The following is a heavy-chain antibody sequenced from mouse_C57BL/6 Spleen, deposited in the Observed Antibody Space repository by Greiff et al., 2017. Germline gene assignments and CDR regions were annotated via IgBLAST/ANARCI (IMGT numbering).Heavy chain of an antibody. CDR3: ARWPGDY. Sequence: QVHVKQPGAELVKPGASVKLSCKASGYTFTSYWMHWVKQRPGQGLEWIGMIHPNSGSTNYNEKFKSKATLTVDKSSSTAYMQHSSLTSEDSAVYYCARWPGDYWGQGTTLTVSS. CDR1: GYTFTSYW. J-gene: IGHJ2*01. V-gene: IGHV1-64*01. CDR2: IHPNSGST.